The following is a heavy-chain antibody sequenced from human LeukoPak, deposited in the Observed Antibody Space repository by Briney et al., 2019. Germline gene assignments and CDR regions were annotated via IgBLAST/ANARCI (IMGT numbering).Heavy chain of an antibody. Sequence: PSETLSLTCTVSGGSISSYYWSWIRQPPGKGLEWIGYIYYSGSTNYNPSLKSRVTISVDTSKNQFSLKLSSVTAADTAVYYCASLESAAVTTERSFDLWGRGTLVTVSS. CDR3: ASLESAAVTTERSFDL. CDR2: IYYSGST. CDR1: GGSISSYY. J-gene: IGHJ2*01. D-gene: IGHD4-17*01. V-gene: IGHV4-59*01.